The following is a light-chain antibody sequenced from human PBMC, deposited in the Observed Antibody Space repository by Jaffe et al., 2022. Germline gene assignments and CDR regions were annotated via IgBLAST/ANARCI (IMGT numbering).Light chain of an antibody. CDR1: QGISNY. V-gene: IGKV1-27*01. CDR3: QKYNSAPTLI. Sequence: DIQMTQSPTSLSASVGDRVTISCRASQGISNYLAWYQQKPGKVPKLLIYAAATLGSGVPSRFSGSGSGTDFTLTISSLQPEDVATYYCQKYNSAPTLIFGGGTKVEIK. J-gene: IGKJ4*01. CDR2: AAA.